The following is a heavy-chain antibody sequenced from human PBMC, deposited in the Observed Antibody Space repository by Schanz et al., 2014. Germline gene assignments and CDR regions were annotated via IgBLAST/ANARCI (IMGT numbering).Heavy chain of an antibody. V-gene: IGHV1-69*08. D-gene: IGHD6-19*01. J-gene: IGHJ4*02. CDR1: GGTFSTYT. Sequence: QVQLVQSGAEVKKPGSSVKVSCKASGGTFSTYTISWVRQAPGQGLEWMGRIIPSLGLAKYEQKFQDKVTITADTSTTTAYMELSGLRTEHTAVYYGARDRERFVAVAGKAPLDYWGQGTLVTVSS. CDR3: ARDRERFVAVAGKAPLDY. CDR2: IIPSLGLA.